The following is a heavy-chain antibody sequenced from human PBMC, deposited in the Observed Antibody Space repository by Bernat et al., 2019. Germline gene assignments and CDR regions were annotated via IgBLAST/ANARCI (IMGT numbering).Heavy chain of an antibody. D-gene: IGHD2-2*01. J-gene: IGHJ3*02. CDR1: GYSFTSYW. Sequence: EVQLVQSGAEVKKPGESLKISCKGSGYSFTSYWIGWVRQMPGKGLEWMGIIYPGDSDTRYSPSFQGQVTISADKSISTAYLQWSSLKASDTAMYYCAGRVYSSTSYDAFDIWGQGTMVTVSS. V-gene: IGHV5-51*01. CDR3: AGRVYSSTSYDAFDI. CDR2: IYPGDSDT.